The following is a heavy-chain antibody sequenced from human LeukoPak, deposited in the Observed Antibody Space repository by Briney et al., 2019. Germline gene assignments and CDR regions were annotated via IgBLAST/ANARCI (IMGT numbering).Heavy chain of an antibody. CDR1: GFTVSSNY. CDR2: IYSGGST. V-gene: IGHV3-66*01. D-gene: IGHD4-17*01. Sequence: GGSLILSCAASGFTVSSNYKSWVRQAPGKGLEWVSVIYSGGSTYYADSVKGRFTISRDNSKNTLYLQMNSLRAEDTAVYYCARASYGDYWRSWGQGTLVTVSS. J-gene: IGHJ4*02. CDR3: ARASYGDYWRS.